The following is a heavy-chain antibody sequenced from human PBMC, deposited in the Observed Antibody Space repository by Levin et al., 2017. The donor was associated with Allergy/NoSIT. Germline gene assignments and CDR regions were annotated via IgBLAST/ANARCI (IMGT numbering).Heavy chain of an antibody. CDR3: ARDPGAKGAAGIDD. D-gene: IGHD6-13*01. Sequence: GESLKISCKASGYSFSDFFMHWVRQAPGHGLEWMGWINPKSGGTNYAPKFQGRVTVTRDTSINTVYMEVSRLRSDDTAVYYCARDPGAKGAAGIDDWGLGTLVTVSS. CDR1: GYSFSDFF. J-gene: IGHJ4*02. V-gene: IGHV1-2*02. CDR2: INPKSGGT.